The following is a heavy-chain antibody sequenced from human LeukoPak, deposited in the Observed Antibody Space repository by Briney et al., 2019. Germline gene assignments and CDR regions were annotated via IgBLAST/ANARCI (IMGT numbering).Heavy chain of an antibody. CDR1: GFSFSAYA. Sequence: GSLRLSCAASGFSFSAYAMSWVRQAPGKGLEWIGYFYYSGSTNYNPSLKSRVTISVDTSKNQFSLKLSSVTAADTAVYYCARLHRGEEAFDIWGQGTMVTVSS. J-gene: IGHJ3*02. V-gene: IGHV4-59*01. CDR2: FYYSGST. CDR3: ARLHRGEEAFDI.